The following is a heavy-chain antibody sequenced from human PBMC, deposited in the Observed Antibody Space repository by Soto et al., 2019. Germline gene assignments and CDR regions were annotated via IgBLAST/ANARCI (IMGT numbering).Heavy chain of an antibody. CDR2: MNPNSGNT. V-gene: IGHV1-8*01. CDR1: GYTFTSYD. Sequence: QVQLVQSGAEVKKPGASVKVSCKASGYTFTSYDINWVRQATGQGLEWMGWMNPNSGNTGYAQKFQGRVTRDRTTSISTAYMELSSLRTEDTAVYYCARGRYGHYEVTFDYWGQGTLVTVSS. D-gene: IGHD4-17*01. CDR3: ARGRYGHYEVTFDY. J-gene: IGHJ4*02.